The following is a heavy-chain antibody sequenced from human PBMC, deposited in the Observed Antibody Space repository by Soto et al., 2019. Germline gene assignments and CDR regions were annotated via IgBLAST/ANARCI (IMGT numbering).Heavy chain of an antibody. CDR1: GGTFSSYA. J-gene: IGHJ6*02. D-gene: IGHD6-6*01. V-gene: IGHV1-69*01. CDR2: IIPIFGTA. CDR3: AREGSSSGRVYYYGMDV. Sequence: QVQLVQSGAEVKKPGSSVKVSCKASGGTFSSYAISWVRQAPGQGLEWMGGIIPIFGTANYAQKFQGRVTITADESTSTAYMELSSLRSEDTAVYYCAREGSSSGRVYYYGMDVWGQGTTVTVSS.